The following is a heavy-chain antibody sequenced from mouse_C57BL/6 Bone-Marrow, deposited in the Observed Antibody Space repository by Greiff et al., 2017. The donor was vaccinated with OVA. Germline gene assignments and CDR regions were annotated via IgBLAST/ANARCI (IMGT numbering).Heavy chain of an antibody. V-gene: IGHV1-81*01. CDR3: ARPEYYGSSYSYWYFDV. CDR1: GYTFTSYG. D-gene: IGHD1-1*01. CDR2: IYPRSGNT. J-gene: IGHJ1*03. Sequence: QVQLQQSGAELARPGASVKLSCKASGYTFTSYGISWVKQRTGQGLEWIGEIYPRSGNTYYNEKFKGKATLTADKSSSTAYMELRSLTSEDSAVYFCARPEYYGSSYSYWYFDVWGTGTTVTVSS.